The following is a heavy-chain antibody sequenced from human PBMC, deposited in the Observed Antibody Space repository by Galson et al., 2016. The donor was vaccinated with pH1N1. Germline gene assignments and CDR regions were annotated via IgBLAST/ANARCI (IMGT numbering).Heavy chain of an antibody. V-gene: IGHV3-30*18. CDR3: EKVVRGSSWPSFDY. D-gene: IGHD6-13*01. Sequence: SLRLSCAASGFTFNKYGMHWVRQAPGKGLEWVAVISYDGSNKYYADSVKGRFTISRDDSKHMLYLQMNSLRAEDTAVYYCEKVVRGSSWPSFDYWGQGTLVTVSS. CDR2: ISYDGSNK. J-gene: IGHJ4*02. CDR1: GFTFNKYG.